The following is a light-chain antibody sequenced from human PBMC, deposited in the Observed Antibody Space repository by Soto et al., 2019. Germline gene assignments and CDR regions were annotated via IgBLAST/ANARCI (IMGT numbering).Light chain of an antibody. CDR2: GAS. CDR1: QSVNSN. V-gene: IGKV3-15*01. Sequence: EIVMTQSPATLSVSPGERVNLSCRASQSVNSNLAWYKQKPGQAPRLLIYGASTRATGIPARFSGSGSGTEFTLTISSLQSEDFAVYYCQQYNNWPLWTFGQGTKVEIK. J-gene: IGKJ1*01. CDR3: QQYNNWPLWT.